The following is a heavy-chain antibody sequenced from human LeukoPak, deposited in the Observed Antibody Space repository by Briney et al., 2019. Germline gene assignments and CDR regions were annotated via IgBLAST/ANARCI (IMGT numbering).Heavy chain of an antibody. V-gene: IGHV3-7*05. Sequence: GGSLRLSCAASGFTFSTYWMSWVRQAPGKGLEWVVNIKQDGSVKYYVDSVKGRFSVSRDNAKNSLDLQMNSLRVEDTAVYYCARGQSWAFDYWGQGTLVTVSS. CDR1: GFTFSTYW. CDR3: ARGQSWAFDY. CDR2: IKQDGSVK. J-gene: IGHJ4*02. D-gene: IGHD1-26*01.